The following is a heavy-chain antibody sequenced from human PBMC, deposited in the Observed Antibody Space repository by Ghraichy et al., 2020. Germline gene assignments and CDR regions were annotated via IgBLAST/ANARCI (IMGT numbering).Heavy chain of an antibody. CDR1: GGPFSGYY. CDR2: INHEGII. Sequence: ETLYLTCAVYGGPFSGYYWSWIRQPPGKELEWIGQINHEGIIDYNPSLKSRVTISLDRSQDQFSLKLTSVTAADTAVYYCATLGGGLATSTAWATVNYFDYWGQGTLVTVSS. D-gene: IGHD1-26*01. J-gene: IGHJ4*02. V-gene: IGHV4-34*01. CDR3: ATLGGGLATSTAWATVNYFDY.